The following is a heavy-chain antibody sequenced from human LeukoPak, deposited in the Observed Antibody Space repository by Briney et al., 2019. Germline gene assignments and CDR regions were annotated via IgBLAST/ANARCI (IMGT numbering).Heavy chain of an antibody. V-gene: IGHV3-48*04. CDR2: ISSSSSTI. CDR1: GFTFSSYS. J-gene: IGHJ3*02. D-gene: IGHD3-22*01. CDR3: ARDHYYDSSGYYGASDAFDI. Sequence: GGSLRLSCAASGFTFSSYSMNWVRQAPGKGLEWVSYISSSSSTIYYADSVKGRFTISRDNAKNSLYLQMNSLRAEDTAVYYCARDHYYDSSGYYGASDAFDIWGQGTMVTVSS.